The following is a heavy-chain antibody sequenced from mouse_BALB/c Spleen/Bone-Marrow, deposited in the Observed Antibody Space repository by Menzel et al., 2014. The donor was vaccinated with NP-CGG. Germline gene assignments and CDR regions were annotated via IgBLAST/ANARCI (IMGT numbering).Heavy chain of an antibody. CDR1: GFTFSDYY. D-gene: IGHD1-1*01. CDR2: IRNKANGYTT. V-gene: IGHV7-3*02. J-gene: IGHJ2*01. Sequence: EVKLMESGGGLVQPGGSLRLSCATSGFTFSDYYMSWVRQPPGKALEWLGFIRNKANGYTTEYCASVKGWFTISGDNSQSILYLQMNTLRAEDSATYYCARDMGLLRFDYWGQGTTLTVSS. CDR3: ARDMGLLRFDY.